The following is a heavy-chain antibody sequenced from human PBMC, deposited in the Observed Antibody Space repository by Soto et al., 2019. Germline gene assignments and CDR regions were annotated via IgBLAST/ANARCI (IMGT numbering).Heavy chain of an antibody. V-gene: IGHV4-39*01. J-gene: IGHJ4*02. CDR3: ARGSLEYSSTPWDY. CDR1: GGSISSSSYY. CDR2: IYYSGST. Sequence: QLQLQESGPGLVKPSETLSLTCTVSGGSISSSSYYWGWIRQPPGKGLEWIGSIYYSGSTYYNPSLKSLVTKSVDTSKKQFARKLGSVTAADTAVYYCARGSLEYSSTPWDYWGQGTLVTVSS. D-gene: IGHD6-6*01.